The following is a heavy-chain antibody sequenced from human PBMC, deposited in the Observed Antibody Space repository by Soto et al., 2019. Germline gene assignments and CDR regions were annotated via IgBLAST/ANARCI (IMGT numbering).Heavy chain of an antibody. CDR1: GGSISSSSYY. V-gene: IGHV4-39*01. J-gene: IGHJ4*02. Sequence: QLQLQESGPGLVKPSETLSLTCTVSGGSISSSSYYWGWIRQPPGKGLEWIGSIYYSGSTYYNPSLKSRVTISVDTSKNQFSLKLSSVTAADTAVYYCARFGASVTTGIAPFDYWGQGTLVTVSS. CDR3: ARFGASVTTGIAPFDY. D-gene: IGHD4-17*01. CDR2: IYYSGST.